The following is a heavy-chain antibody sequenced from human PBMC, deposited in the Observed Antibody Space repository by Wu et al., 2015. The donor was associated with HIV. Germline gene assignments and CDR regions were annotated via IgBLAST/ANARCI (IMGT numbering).Heavy chain of an antibody. CDR1: GYTFTGKY. V-gene: IGHV1-2*02. CDR2: INSKSGDT. CDR3: ARDFSGFYYYMDV. J-gene: IGHJ6*03. D-gene: IGHD3-10*01. Sequence: QVHLVQSGAEVKRPGSSVKVSCKTSGYTFTGKYIHWVRQAPGQGLEWMDWINSKSGDTNYAQKFQGRVTMTRDTSISTAYMELSRLRSDDTAVYFCARDFSGFYYYMDVWGKGTTVTVSS.